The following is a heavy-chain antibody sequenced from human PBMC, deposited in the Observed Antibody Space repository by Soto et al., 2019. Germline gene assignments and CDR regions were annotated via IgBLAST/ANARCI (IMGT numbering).Heavy chain of an antibody. CDR2: IIPIFGTA. D-gene: IGHD2-2*01. V-gene: IGHV1-69*01. CDR1: GGTFSSYA. CDR3: ARYCSSPRCMVGVYYGMDV. Sequence: QVQLVQSGAEVKKPGSSVKVSCKASGGTFSSYAISWVRQAPGQGLEWMGGIIPIFGTANYAQKIQGRGKITADEPTSTAYKKRSSLKSEDTAVYDCARYCSSPRCMVGVYYGMDVWVQGTTVTDSS. J-gene: IGHJ6*02.